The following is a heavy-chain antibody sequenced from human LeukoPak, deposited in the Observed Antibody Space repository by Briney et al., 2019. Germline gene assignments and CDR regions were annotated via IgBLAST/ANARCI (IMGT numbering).Heavy chain of an antibody. D-gene: IGHD6-19*01. CDR1: GFTFSSYA. J-gene: IGHJ4*02. CDR2: ISYDGSNK. Sequence: GGSLRLSCEASGFTFSSYAVHWVRQAPGKGLEWVAVISYDGSNKYYADSVKGRFTISRDNSKNTLYLQMNSLRAEDTAVYYCAQTGDSSGHDYWGQGTLVTVSS. V-gene: IGHV3-30-3*01. CDR3: AQTGDSSGHDY.